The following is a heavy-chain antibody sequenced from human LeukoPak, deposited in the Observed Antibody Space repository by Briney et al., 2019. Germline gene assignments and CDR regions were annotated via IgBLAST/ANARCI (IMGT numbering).Heavy chain of an antibody. D-gene: IGHD3-22*01. J-gene: IGHJ4*02. CDR3: ARDPLVSYYYDSSGYSGY. V-gene: IGHV3-21*01. CDR1: GFTFSSYS. CDR2: IISSSSYI. Sequence: GGSLRLSCAASGFTFSSYSMNWVRQAPGKGLEWVSSIISSSSYIYYADSVKGRFTISRDNAKNSLYLQMNSLRAEDTAVYYCARDPLVSYYYDSSGYSGYWGQGTLVTVSS.